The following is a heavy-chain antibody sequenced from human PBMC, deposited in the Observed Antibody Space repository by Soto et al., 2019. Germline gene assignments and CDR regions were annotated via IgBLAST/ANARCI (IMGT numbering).Heavy chain of an antibody. J-gene: IGHJ6*02. D-gene: IGHD6-13*01. Sequence: QVQLVESGGGVVQPGRSLRLSCVASGFTFSSYGMHWVRQAPGKGLEWLTIIWFDGSNKYYADSVKGRFTISRDNSKNTLYLQMNRLSAEDTSVYYCARDSRFTTSWYEGNYYRMAVWGQRTTVTVSS. CDR1: GFTFSSYG. CDR3: ARDSRFTTSWYEGNYYRMAV. CDR2: IWFDGSNK. V-gene: IGHV3-33*01.